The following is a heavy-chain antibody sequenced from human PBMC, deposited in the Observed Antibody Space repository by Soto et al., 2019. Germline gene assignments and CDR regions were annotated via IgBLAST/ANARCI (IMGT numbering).Heavy chain of an antibody. CDR2: ISYDGSNI. D-gene: IGHD5-12*01. J-gene: IGHJ6*02. V-gene: IGHV3-30*03. Sequence: QVQLVESGGGVVQPGRALRLSCAASGFTFSSYGMHWVRQAPGKGLEWVAVISYDGSNIHYADSVKGRFTISRDNSKSTLYLQMNSVRADDTAVYYCARDRGVATNYYYGMDVWGQGTTVTVSS. CDR1: GFTFSSYG. CDR3: ARDRGVATNYYYGMDV.